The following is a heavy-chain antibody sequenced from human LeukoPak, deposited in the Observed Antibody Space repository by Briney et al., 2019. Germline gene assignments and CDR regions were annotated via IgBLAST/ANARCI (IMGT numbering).Heavy chain of an antibody. CDR1: GFTFSSYG. CDR2: ISDNGRST. J-gene: IGHJ4*02. D-gene: IGHD1-7*01. CDR3: AKDLAGTTSFDY. V-gene: IGHV3-23*01. Sequence: GGSLRLSCAASGFTFSSYGMHWVRQAPGKGLEWVSAISDNGRSTYYADSVKGRFTISRDKSKNTLYLQMNSLRAEDTAVYYCAKDLAGTTSFDYWGQGTLVTVSS.